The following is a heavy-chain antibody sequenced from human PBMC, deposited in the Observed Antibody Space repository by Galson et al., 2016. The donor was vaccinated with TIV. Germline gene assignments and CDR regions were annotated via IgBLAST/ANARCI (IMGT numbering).Heavy chain of an antibody. J-gene: IGHJ6*03. CDR3: AKDYMWKENYYYMDV. V-gene: IGHV3-43*01. Sequence: SLRLSCATSGFSFHHYTMHWVRQAPGKGLQWVALISWDGDNTYYADSVKGRFTISRDNSKSSLYLQMNSLRTEYTALYFCAKDYMWKENYYYMDVWGRGTTVTVSS. CDR2: ISWDGDNT. CDR1: GFSFHHYT. D-gene: IGHD1-1*01.